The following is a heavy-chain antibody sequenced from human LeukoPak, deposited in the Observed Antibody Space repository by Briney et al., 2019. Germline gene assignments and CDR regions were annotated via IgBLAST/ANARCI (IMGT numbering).Heavy chain of an antibody. J-gene: IGHJ4*02. D-gene: IGHD3-22*01. CDR3: AKVVAPSYYYDSSGYSGFDY. Sequence: PGGSLRLSCAASGFTFSSYAMSWVRQAPGKGLEWVSAISGSGGSTYYADSVKGRFTISRDNSKNTLYLQMNSLRAEDTAVYYCAKVVAPSYYYDSSGYSGFDYWGQGTLVTVSS. CDR1: GFTFSSYA. V-gene: IGHV3-23*01. CDR2: ISGSGGST.